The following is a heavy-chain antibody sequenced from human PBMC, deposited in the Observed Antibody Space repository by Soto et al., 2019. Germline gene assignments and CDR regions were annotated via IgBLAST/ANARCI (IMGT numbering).Heavy chain of an antibody. V-gene: IGHV2-5*02. Sequence: QITLKESGPTLVKPTQTLTLTCTFSGFSLSTSGVGVGWIRRPPEKALEWLGIIYWDDDKRYSPSLKSRLTXXKDTSKNQVVLTMTNVDPVDTGTYYCAHRGITFDYWGQGTLVTVSS. D-gene: IGHD1-20*01. CDR3: AHRGITFDY. CDR1: GFSLSTSGVG. CDR2: IYWDDDK. J-gene: IGHJ4*02.